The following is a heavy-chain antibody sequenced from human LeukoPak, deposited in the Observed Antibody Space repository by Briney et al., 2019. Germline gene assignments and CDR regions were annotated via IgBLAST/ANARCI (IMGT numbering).Heavy chain of an antibody. CDR3: AKEEYYDFWSGDDY. V-gene: IGHV3-23*01. Sequence: GGSLRLSCAASGFPFSNYAMTWVRQAPGKGLEWVSAISGSGGSTYYADSVKGRFTISRDNSKNTLYLQMNSLRAEDTAVYYCAKEEYYDFWSGDDYWGQGTLVTVSS. CDR1: GFPFSNYA. D-gene: IGHD3-3*01. CDR2: ISGSGGST. J-gene: IGHJ4*02.